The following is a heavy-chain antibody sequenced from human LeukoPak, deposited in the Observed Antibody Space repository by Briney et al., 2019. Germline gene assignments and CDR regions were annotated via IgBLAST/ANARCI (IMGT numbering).Heavy chain of an antibody. CDR3: ARDLWGWGSDYLDY. V-gene: IGHV1-2*06. J-gene: IGHJ4*02. CDR1: GYTFTDYY. Sequence: GASVKVSCKASGYTFTDYYVHWVRLVPGQGLEWMGRISPNSGATNYAEKFRGRVTMARDTSINTVYMEMSSLRSDDTAVYYCARDLWGWGSDYLDYWGQGTLVTVSP. CDR2: ISPNSGAT. D-gene: IGHD4/OR15-4a*01.